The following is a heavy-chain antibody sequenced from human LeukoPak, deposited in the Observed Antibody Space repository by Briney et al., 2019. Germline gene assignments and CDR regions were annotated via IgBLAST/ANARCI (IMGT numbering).Heavy chain of an antibody. D-gene: IGHD2-2*01. J-gene: IGHJ6*03. CDR1: GYTFTSYY. CDR3: ARTTEGYCSSASCFGFSYSYYMDV. V-gene: IGHV1-46*01. Sequence: ASVKVSCKASGYTFTSYYMHWVRQAPGQGLEWMGIINPSGGSTSYAQKFQGRVTMTRDMSTSTVYMELSSLRSEDTAVYYCARTTEGYCSSASCFGFSYSYYMDVWGKGTTVTISS. CDR2: INPSGGST.